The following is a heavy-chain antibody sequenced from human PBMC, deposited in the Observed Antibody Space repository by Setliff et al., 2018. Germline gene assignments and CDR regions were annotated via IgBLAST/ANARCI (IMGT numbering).Heavy chain of an antibody. CDR3: ARYNSSAACFDL. CDR1: NGSVSTTSHY. V-gene: IGHV4-39*02. Sequence: SETLSLTCTVSNGSVSTTSHYWGWVRQPPGKGLEWIGSVYYSGYTYYSPSLEIRVAISVDTSKKRFSLMLRSVTAADTAIYYCARYNSSAACFDLWGPGTLVTVSS. CDR2: VYYSGYT. J-gene: IGHJ5*02. D-gene: IGHD1-20*01.